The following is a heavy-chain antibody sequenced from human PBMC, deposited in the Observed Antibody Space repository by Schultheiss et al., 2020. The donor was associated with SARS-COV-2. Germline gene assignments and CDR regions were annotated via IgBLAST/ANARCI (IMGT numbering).Heavy chain of an antibody. CDR1: GGSISSYS. CDR2: IYYSGST. CDR3: ARGRTGDNHRGYFDY. Sequence: SETLSLTCTVSGGSISSYSWSWIRQPPGKGLEWIGSIYYSGSTYYNPSLKSRVTISVDTSKNQFSLKLSSVTAADTAVYYCARGRTGDNHRGYFDYWGQGTLVTVSS. D-gene: IGHD7-27*01. J-gene: IGHJ4*02. V-gene: IGHV4-59*12.